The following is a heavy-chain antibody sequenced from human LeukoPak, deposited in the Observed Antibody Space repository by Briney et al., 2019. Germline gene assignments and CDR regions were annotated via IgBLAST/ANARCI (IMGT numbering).Heavy chain of an antibody. CDR1: GFTFSSYS. D-gene: IGHD2-2*01. CDR2: ISSSSSYI. CDR3: ARVRDAYNYFHY. V-gene: IGHV3-21*01. J-gene: IGHJ4*02. Sequence: KPGGSLRLSCAASGFTFSSYSMNWVRQAPGKGLEWVSSISSSSSYIYYADSVKGRFTMSRDNAKNSLYLQMNSPRAEDTAVYYCARVRDAYNYFHYWGQGTLVTVSS.